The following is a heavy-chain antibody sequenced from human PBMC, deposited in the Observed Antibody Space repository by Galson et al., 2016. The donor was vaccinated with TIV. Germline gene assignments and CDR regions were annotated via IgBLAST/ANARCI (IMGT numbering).Heavy chain of an antibody. V-gene: IGHV3-13*01. Sequence: SLRLSCAASGFIFSKYDMNWVRQVQGKGLEWVASAGLRDDTYYSETIRGRFNIFRVNAHNSVYLQMNSLRVEDVAMYYCAKGLNRTPGIDYNMYVWGQGTTVTVS. CDR1: GFIFSKYD. J-gene: IGHJ6*02. D-gene: IGHD2/OR15-2a*01. CDR2: AGLRDDT. CDR3: AKGLNRTPGIDYNMYV.